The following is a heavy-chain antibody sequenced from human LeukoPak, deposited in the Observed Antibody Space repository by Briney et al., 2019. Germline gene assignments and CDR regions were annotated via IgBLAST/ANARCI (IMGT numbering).Heavy chain of an antibody. CDR3: ARAPNDSSGWVPFDY. V-gene: IGHV1-2*04. CDR2: INPNSGGT. Sequence: GASVKVSCKASGYTFTGYYMHWVRQAPGQGLEWMGWINPNSGGTNYAQKFQGWVTMTRDTSISTAYMELSRLRSDDTAVYYCARAPNDSSGWVPFDYWGQGTLVTVSS. J-gene: IGHJ4*02. D-gene: IGHD6-19*01. CDR1: GYTFTGYY.